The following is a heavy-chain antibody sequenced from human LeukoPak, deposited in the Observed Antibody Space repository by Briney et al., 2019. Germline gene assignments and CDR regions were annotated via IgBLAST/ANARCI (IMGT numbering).Heavy chain of an antibody. Sequence: GGSLRLSCAASGFTFSSYWMTWVRQAPGKGLEWEASIKGDGSTKFYVDSVKGRFTISRDNAKNSLYLQMNSLRGEDTALYYCARWVITPYYGMDVWGQGTTVTVSS. D-gene: IGHD3-16*01. J-gene: IGHJ6*01. CDR3: ARWVITPYYGMDV. V-gene: IGHV3-7*05. CDR1: GFTFSSYW. CDR2: IKGDGSTK.